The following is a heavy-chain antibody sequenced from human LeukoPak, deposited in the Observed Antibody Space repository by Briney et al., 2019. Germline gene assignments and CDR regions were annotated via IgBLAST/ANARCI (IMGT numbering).Heavy chain of an antibody. CDR3: ASLLNDQWFGELYYFDY. J-gene: IGHJ4*02. Sequence: SETLSLTCTVSGGSISSYYWSWIRQPPGKGLEWIGFIYYSGTTNYNPSLKSRLTISVNTSKNQFSLKLSSVTAADTAVYYCASLLNDQWFGELYYFDYWGQGTLVTVSS. CDR1: GGSISSYY. D-gene: IGHD3-10*01. V-gene: IGHV4-59*12. CDR2: IYYSGTT.